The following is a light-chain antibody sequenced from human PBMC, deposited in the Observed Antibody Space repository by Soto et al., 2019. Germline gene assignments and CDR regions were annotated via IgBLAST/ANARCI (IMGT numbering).Light chain of an antibody. CDR3: QEYGSPPPT. CDR2: GAS. Sequence: EIVLTQSPGTLSLSPGERATLSCRASQSVSTNYLAWYQRKPGQAPRLLIYGASSRATDIPARFSGSGAGADCTLTITRLKPEDFAVYYCQEYGSPPPTFGQGTKV. J-gene: IGKJ1*01. V-gene: IGKV3-20*01. CDR1: QSVSTNY.